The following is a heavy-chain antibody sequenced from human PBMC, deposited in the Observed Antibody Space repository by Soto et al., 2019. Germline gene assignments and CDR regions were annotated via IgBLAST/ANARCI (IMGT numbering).Heavy chain of an antibody. Sequence: SETLSLTCTVSGGSISSSSYYWGWIRQPQGKGLEWIGSIYYSGSTYYNQSLKSRVTISVDTSKNQLSLKMSSVTAADTAVYYCARQLVAYFSGGISYSPNRNWFVPWGQGTSVTVSS. CDR2: IYYSGST. CDR3: ARQLVAYFSGGISYSPNRNWFVP. J-gene: IGHJ5*02. CDR1: GGSISSSSYY. V-gene: IGHV4-39*01. D-gene: IGHD2-15*01.